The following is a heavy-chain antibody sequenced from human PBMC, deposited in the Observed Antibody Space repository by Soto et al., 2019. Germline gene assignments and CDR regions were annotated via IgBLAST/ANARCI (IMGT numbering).Heavy chain of an antibody. CDR1: GGSVNIGSFY. J-gene: IGHJ3*02. CDR3: ARAMGGLGADAFDI. Sequence: SETLSLTCTVSGGSVNIGSFYWSWIRQHPGKGLEWIGYIYYSGSTYYNPSLKSRVTISVDTSKNQFSLKLSSVTAADTAVYYCARAMGGLGADAFDIWGQGTMVTVSS. CDR2: IYYSGST. D-gene: IGHD1-26*01. V-gene: IGHV4-31*03.